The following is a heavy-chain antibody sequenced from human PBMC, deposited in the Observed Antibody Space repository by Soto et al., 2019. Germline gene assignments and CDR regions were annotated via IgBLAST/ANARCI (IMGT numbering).Heavy chain of an antibody. D-gene: IGHD6-19*01. CDR3: ARGRYSSSGWGHYGMDV. CDR2: MNPNSGNT. V-gene: IGHV1-8*01. J-gene: IGHJ6*02. Sequence: ASVKVSCKASGYAITSYGINWVRQSTERGLEWMGWMNPNSGNTGYAQKFQGRVTMTRNTSISTAYMELSSLRSEDTAVYYCARGRYSSSGWGHYGMDVWGQGTTVTVSS. CDR1: GYAITSYG.